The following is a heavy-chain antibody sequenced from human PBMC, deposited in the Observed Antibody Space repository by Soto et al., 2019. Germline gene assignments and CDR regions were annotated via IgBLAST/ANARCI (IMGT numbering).Heavy chain of an antibody. CDR2: INPNSGGT. V-gene: IGHV1-2*02. D-gene: IGHD6-13*01. CDR1: GYTVTGYY. J-gene: IGHJ4*02. Sequence: ASVKVSCKSSGYTVTGYYMHWVRRAPGQGLEWMGWINPNSGGTNYAQKFQGRVTMTRDTSISTAYMELSRLRSDDTAVYYCARDRGIAAAGEFDYWGKGTLVTVSS. CDR3: ARDRGIAAAGEFDY.